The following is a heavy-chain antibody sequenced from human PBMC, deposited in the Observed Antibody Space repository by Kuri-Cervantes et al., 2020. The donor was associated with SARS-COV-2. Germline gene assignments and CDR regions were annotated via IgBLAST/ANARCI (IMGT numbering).Heavy chain of an antibody. CDR1: GYSISSGYY. Sequence: LSLTCAVSGYSISSGYYWGWIRQPPGKGLEWVANIKQDGSEKYYVDSVKGRFTISRDNAKNSLYLQMNSLRAEDTAVYYCTRRGPPLWYFDLWGRGTLVTVSS. D-gene: IGHD3-10*01. J-gene: IGHJ2*01. CDR2: IKQDGSEK. V-gene: IGHV3-7*01. CDR3: TRRGPPLWYFDL.